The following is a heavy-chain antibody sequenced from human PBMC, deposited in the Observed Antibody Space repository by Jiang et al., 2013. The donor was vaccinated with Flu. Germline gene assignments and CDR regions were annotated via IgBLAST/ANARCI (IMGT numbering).Heavy chain of an antibody. CDR1: GYIFTNYY. CDR3: ARSYDSRDAFDI. D-gene: IGHD3-3*01. CDR2: INPSGGST. V-gene: IGHV1-46*01. J-gene: IGHJ3*02. Sequence: SVKVSCKASGYIFTNYYIHWVRQAPGQGLEWMGVINPSGGSTTYAQKFQGRVTVTRDTSTITVYMQLSSLRSEDTAVYYCARSYDSRDAFDIWGQGTMVTVSS.